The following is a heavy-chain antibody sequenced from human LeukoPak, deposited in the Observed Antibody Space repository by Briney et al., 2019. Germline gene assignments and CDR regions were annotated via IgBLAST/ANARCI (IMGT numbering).Heavy chain of an antibody. V-gene: IGHV4-34*01. CDR2: INHSGST. CDR3: ASQRYYYDSSGYYPIDY. D-gene: IGHD3-22*01. J-gene: IGHJ4*02. Sequence: SETLSLTCAVYGGSFSGYYWSWIRQPPGKGLEWIGEINHSGSTNYNPSLKSRVTISVDTSKNQFSLKLSSVTAADTAVYYCASQRYYYDSSGYYPIDYWGQGTLVTVS. CDR1: GGSFSGYY.